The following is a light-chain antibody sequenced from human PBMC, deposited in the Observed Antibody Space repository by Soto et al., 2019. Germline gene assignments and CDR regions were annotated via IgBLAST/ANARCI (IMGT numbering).Light chain of an antibody. Sequence: DIQMTQSPSTLSASVGDRVTMTCRASQSISNWLAWYQQKPGKAPKVLIYKASILEGGVPSRFSGSGSGTEFTLTISSLQPDDFANYYCQQYNSYPYTFGQGTKLEI. CDR2: KAS. CDR3: QQYNSYPYT. V-gene: IGKV1-5*03. CDR1: QSISNW. J-gene: IGKJ2*01.